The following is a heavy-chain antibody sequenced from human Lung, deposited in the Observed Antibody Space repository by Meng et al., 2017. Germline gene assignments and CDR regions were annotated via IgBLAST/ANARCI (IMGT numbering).Heavy chain of an antibody. Sequence: EVQLVESGGGLVKPGGLLRLSCAASGVTFSSHTMNWVRQAQGKGLEWVSSISSSNSYIYYADSVKGRFTISRDNAKNSLYLQMNSLRAEDTAVYYCARDFSAAMRFDYWGQGTLVTVSS. V-gene: IGHV3-21*01. CDR2: ISSSNSYI. CDR3: ARDFSAAMRFDY. CDR1: GVTFSSHT. D-gene: IGHD6-25*01. J-gene: IGHJ4*02.